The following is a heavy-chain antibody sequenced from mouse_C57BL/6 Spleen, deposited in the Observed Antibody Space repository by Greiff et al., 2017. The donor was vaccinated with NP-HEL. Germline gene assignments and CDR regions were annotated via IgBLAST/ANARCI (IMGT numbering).Heavy chain of an antibody. J-gene: IGHJ1*03. D-gene: IGHD6-1*02. CDR3: TSSEKTASWEDDLDV. Sequence: QVQLKESGAELVRPGASVKLSCKASGYTFTDYEMHCVKQTPVHGLEWIGDIDPETCGTAYNQKFKGKATLTADKSSSTAYMELSSLTSEDSAVYYCTSSEKTASWEDDLDVWGTGTSVTVSS. V-gene: IGHV1-23*01. CDR1: GYTFTDYE. CDR2: IDPETCGT.